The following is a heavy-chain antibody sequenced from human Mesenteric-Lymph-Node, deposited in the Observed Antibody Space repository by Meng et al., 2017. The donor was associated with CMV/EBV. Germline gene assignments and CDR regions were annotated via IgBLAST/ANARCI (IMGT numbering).Heavy chain of an antibody. J-gene: IGHJ5*02. CDR3: AKGVVAGAAASNWFDP. V-gene: IGHV1-18*01. Sequence: ASVKVSCKASGYTFTSYGISWVRQAPGQGLEWMGWISGYDGNTNYAQNLQGRVTMTIDTSTSTAYMELRSLRSDDTAVYYCAKGVVAGAAASNWFDPWGQGTLVTVSS. D-gene: IGHD6-13*01. CDR1: GYTFTSYG. CDR2: ISGYDGNT.